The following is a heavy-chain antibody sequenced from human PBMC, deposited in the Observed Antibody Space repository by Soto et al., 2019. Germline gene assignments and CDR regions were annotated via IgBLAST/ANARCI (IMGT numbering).Heavy chain of an antibody. J-gene: IGHJ4*02. Sequence: QVQLVQSGAEVKKPGSSVKVSCKASGGTFSSDSFSWVRQAPGQGLEWMGGIIPMFDTPIYAQKFQDRVTMTAAESTSTASMQLSSLRSGDTAVYYCARSGGLDRDFNYWGQGSLVTVSS. V-gene: IGHV1-69*12. CDR3: ARSGGLDRDFNY. CDR1: GGTFSSDS. D-gene: IGHD2-15*01. CDR2: IIPMFDTP.